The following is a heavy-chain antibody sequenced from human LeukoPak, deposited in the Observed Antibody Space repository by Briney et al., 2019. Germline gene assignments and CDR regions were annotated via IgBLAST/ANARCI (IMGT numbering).Heavy chain of an antibody. CDR3: ARGAYYYYDSSGYFGNWFDP. D-gene: IGHD3-22*01. Sequence: SETLSLTCTVSGGSISSSSYYWGWIRQPPGKGLEWIGSIYYSGSTNYNPSLKSRVTISVDTSKNQFSLKLGSVTAADTAVYYCARGAYYYYDSSGYFGNWFDPWGQGTLVTVSS. V-gene: IGHV4-39*07. CDR2: IYYSGST. J-gene: IGHJ5*02. CDR1: GGSISSSSYY.